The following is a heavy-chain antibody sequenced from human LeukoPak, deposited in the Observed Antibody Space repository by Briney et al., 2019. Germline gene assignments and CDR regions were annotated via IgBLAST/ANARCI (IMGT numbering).Heavy chain of an antibody. CDR2: IVGSGVDT. J-gene: IGHJ4*02. Sequence: GGSLRLSCAASGFTFSRHAMSWVRRAPGKGLEWVSVIVGSGVDTYYADSVKGRFTISRDNSKNTLYVQMNSLGAEDTAVYYCAKGPNDSSNYLFDYWGQGTLVAVSS. V-gene: IGHV3-23*01. CDR3: AKGPNDSSNYLFDY. D-gene: IGHD4-11*01. CDR1: GFTFSRHA.